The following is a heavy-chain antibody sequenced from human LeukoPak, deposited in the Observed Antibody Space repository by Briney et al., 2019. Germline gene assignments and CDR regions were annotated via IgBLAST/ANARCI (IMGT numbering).Heavy chain of an antibody. J-gene: IGHJ6*03. V-gene: IGHV3-43*02. CDR3: ARLIWFGELSEYYYYMDV. CDR2: ISGDGGST. CDR1: GFTFDDYA. D-gene: IGHD3-10*01. Sequence: GGSLRLSCAASGFTFDDYAMHWVRQAPGKGLEWVSLISGDGGSTYYADSVKGRFTISRDNAKNSLYLQMNSLRAEDTAVYYCARLIWFGELSEYYYYMDVWGKGTTVTVSS.